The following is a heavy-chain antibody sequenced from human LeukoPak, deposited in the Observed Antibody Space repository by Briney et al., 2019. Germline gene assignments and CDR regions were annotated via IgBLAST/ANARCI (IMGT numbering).Heavy chain of an antibody. D-gene: IGHD3-22*01. V-gene: IGHV3-21*04. CDR1: GFTFSSYS. Sequence: TGGSLRLSCAASGFTFSSYSMNWVRQAPGKGLEWVSSISSSSSSIYYADSVKGRFTISRDNSKNTLSLQMNSLRTEDTAIYYCAKGTLLLPIGGFDYWGQGTLVTVSS. J-gene: IGHJ4*02. CDR3: AKGTLLLPIGGFDY. CDR2: ISSSSSSI.